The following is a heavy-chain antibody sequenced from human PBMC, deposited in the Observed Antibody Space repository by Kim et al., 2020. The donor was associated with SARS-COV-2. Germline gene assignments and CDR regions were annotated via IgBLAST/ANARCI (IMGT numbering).Heavy chain of an antibody. CDR2: ISGSGGST. Sequence: GGSLRLSCAASGFTFSSYAMSWVRQAPGKGLEWVSAISGSGGSTYYADSVKGRFTISRDNSKNTLYLQMNSLRAEDTAVYYCAKDSAYYDFWSGYYGDYWGQGTLVTVSS. CDR1: GFTFSSYA. CDR3: AKDSAYYDFWSGYYGDY. J-gene: IGHJ4*02. V-gene: IGHV3-23*01. D-gene: IGHD3-3*01.